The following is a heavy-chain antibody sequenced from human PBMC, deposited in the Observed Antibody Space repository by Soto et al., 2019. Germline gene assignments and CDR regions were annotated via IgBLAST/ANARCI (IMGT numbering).Heavy chain of an antibody. D-gene: IGHD3-22*01. J-gene: IGHJ4*02. CDR1: GGSISSGGYY. V-gene: IGHV4-30-4*01. Sequence: SETLSLTCTVSGGSISSGGYYWSWIRQHPGTGLEWIGHISYSGSTYYNTSLKSRVTISVDTSKNQFSLKLSSVTAADTAVYYCARGTYYYDSSGYYLYYFDYWGQGTLVTVSS. CDR3: ARGTYYYDSSGYYLYYFDY. CDR2: ISYSGST.